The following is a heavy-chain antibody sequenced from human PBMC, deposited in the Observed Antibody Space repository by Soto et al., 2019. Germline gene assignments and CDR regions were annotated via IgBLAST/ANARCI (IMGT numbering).Heavy chain of an antibody. CDR2: ISCCGGST. CDR3: ARESEDLTSNFDY. CDR1: GFNFKKFA. Sequence: GGSLRLSCEASGFNFKKFAMGWARQAPGEGLEWVSGISCCGGSTFYADSVKGRFSLARDDSKNTLYLEMNSLRAEDTAVYYCARESEDLTSNFDYWGQGTLVTVSS. J-gene: IGHJ4*02. V-gene: IGHV3-23*01.